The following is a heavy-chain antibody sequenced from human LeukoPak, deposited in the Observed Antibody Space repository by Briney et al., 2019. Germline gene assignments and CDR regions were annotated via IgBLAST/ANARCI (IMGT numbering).Heavy chain of an antibody. D-gene: IGHD3-22*01. CDR1: RFTFSNYW. V-gene: IGHV3-74*01. Sequence: GGSLRLSCAASRFTFSNYWMHWVRQGPGKGLVWVSRINSDGRSTSYADSVKGRFTISRDNAKNTLYLQMNSLRAEDTAVYYCARVRYSYDSSGIDYWGQGTLVTVSS. CDR3: ARVRYSYDSSGIDY. J-gene: IGHJ4*02. CDR2: INSDGRST.